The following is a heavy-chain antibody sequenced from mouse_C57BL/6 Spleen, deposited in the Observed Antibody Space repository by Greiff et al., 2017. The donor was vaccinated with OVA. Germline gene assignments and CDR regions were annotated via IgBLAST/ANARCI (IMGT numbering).Heavy chain of an antibody. J-gene: IGHJ3*01. CDR2: INPNNGGT. CDR3: ARGGGHGSSPWFAY. Sequence: VQLKESGPELVKPGASVKIPCKASGYTFTDYNMDWVKQSHGKSLEWIGDINPNNGGTIYNQKFKGKATLTVDKSSSTAYMELRSLTSEDTAVYYCARGGGHGSSPWFAYWGQGTLVTVSA. D-gene: IGHD1-1*01. V-gene: IGHV1-18*01. CDR1: GYTFTDYN.